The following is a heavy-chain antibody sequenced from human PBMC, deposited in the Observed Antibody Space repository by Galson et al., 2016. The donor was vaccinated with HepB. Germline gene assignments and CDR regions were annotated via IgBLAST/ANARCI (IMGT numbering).Heavy chain of an antibody. CDR3: AKRKISAGYGHDLDS. CDR2: IFNGGEDT. J-gene: IGHJ4*02. Sequence: SLRLSCAASGFTFRSYAMSWVRQAPGKGLEWVSAIFNGGEDTYYADSVKGRFAIARDNSRDTLDLQMNSLRVEETAVYYCAKRKISAGYGHDLDSWGQGSLVTVSS. V-gene: IGHV3-23*05. D-gene: IGHD5-12*01. CDR1: GFTFRSYA.